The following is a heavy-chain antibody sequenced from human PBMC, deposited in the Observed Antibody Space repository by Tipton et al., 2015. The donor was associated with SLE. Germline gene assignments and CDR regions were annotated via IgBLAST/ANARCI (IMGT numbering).Heavy chain of an antibody. D-gene: IGHD6-13*01. CDR3: ARMFRAASGGFDY. J-gene: IGHJ4*02. V-gene: IGHV4-38-2*01. CDR1: GYSISSGYY. CDR2: IFHTGST. Sequence: GLVKPSETLSLTCAVSGYSISSGYYWGWIRQPPGKGLEWIATIFHTGSTYYNPSLESRVTISVDTSKNQFSLRVSSVIAADTAVYYCARMFRAASGGFDYWGQGTLVTVSS.